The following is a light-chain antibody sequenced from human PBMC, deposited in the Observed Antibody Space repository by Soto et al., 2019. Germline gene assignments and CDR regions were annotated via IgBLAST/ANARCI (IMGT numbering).Light chain of an antibody. J-gene: IGLJ2*01. V-gene: IGLV7-46*01. Sequence: QAVVTQEPSLTVSPGETVTLTCGSSTGSVTSGHYPYWFQQKPGQAPKTLIYDTTNKHSWTPARFSGSLLGGKAALTLSGAQPEGEADYYCFLSFGGARVFGGGTKVTVL. CDR2: DTT. CDR3: FLSFGGARV. CDR1: TGSVTSGHY.